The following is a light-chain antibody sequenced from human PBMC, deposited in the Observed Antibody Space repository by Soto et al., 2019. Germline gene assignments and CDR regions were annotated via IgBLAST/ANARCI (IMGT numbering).Light chain of an antibody. J-gene: IGKJ2*01. CDR3: QHYNNWPPYA. Sequence: EIVMTQSPPTLSVSPGERATLSCRASQSVGSNLAWYQQKPGQAPRLRIYGASTRTTATPARFSGSGSGTEFTLTISSLQSEDFAVYYCQHYNNWPPYAFGQGTKLEIK. V-gene: IGKV3D-15*01. CDR2: GAS. CDR1: QSVGSN.